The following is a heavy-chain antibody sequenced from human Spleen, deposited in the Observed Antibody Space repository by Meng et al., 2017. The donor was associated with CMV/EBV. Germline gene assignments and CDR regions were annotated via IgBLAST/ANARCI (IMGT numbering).Heavy chain of an antibody. CDR3: ARYPSAGSPSFDY. J-gene: IGHJ4*02. D-gene: IGHD2-2*01. Sequence: SVKVSCKASGGTFSSYAISWVRQAPGQGLEWMGGIIPIFGTANYAQKFQGRVTMTRGTSTSTVYMELSSLRSEDTAVYYCARYPSAGSPSFDYWGQGTLVTVSS. V-gene: IGHV1-69*05. CDR1: GGTFSSYA. CDR2: IIPIFGTA.